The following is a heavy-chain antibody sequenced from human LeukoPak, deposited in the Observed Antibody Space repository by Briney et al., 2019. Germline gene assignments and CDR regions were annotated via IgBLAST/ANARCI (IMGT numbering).Heavy chain of an antibody. J-gene: IGHJ5*02. CDR3: ARANDNPGWFDP. CDR2: IYDSGSA. V-gene: IGHV4-31*03. CDR1: GGSIRSGGYY. D-gene: IGHD1-1*01. Sequence: SETLSLTCSVSGGSIRSGGYYWSWIRQHPGKGLEWIGFIYDSGSAYYNPSLKSRLTISVDTSKNQFSLKLSSVPAEDTALYYCARANDNPGWFDPWGQGTLVTVSS.